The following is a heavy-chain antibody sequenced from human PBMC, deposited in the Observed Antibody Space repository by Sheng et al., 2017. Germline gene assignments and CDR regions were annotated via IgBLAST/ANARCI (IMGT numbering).Heavy chain of an antibody. V-gene: IGHV1-69*05. CDR3: AREPYIWGSYRHAPGAFDI. J-gene: IGHJ3*02. CDR2: IIPIFGTA. Sequence: QVQLVQSGAEVKKPGSSVKVSCKASGGTFSSYAISWVRQAPGQGLEWMGGIIPIFGTANYAQKFQGRVTITTDESTSTAYMELSSLRSEDTAVYYCAREPYIWGSYRHAPGAFDIWGQGTMVTVSS. D-gene: IGHD3-16*02. CDR1: GGTFSSYA.